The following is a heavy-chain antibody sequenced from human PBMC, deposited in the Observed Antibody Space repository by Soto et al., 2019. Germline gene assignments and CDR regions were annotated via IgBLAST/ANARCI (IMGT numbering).Heavy chain of an antibody. Sequence: GGSLRLSCAASGFTFSSYGMHWVRQAPGKGLEWVAVIWYDGSNKYYADSVKGRFTISRDNSKNTLYLQMNSLRAEDTAVYYCARTGIHGYYFDYWGQGTLVTVSS. CDR1: GFTFSSYG. D-gene: IGHD5-18*01. J-gene: IGHJ4*02. V-gene: IGHV3-33*01. CDR3: ARTGIHGYYFDY. CDR2: IWYDGSNK.